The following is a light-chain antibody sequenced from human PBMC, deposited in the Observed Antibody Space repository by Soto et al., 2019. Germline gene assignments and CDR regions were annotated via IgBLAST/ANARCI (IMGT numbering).Light chain of an antibody. CDR2: AAS. J-gene: IGKJ1*01. CDR1: QGISTY. V-gene: IGKV1-39*01. CDR3: QQNYSATWT. Sequence: DIQMTQSPSSLSASVGERLTITCRASQGISTYLNWYQQKPGKAPKLLIYAASTLQSGVPSRFSGSGSETDFTLTISSLQPEDFAAYSCQQNYSATWTFGQGTKVEIK.